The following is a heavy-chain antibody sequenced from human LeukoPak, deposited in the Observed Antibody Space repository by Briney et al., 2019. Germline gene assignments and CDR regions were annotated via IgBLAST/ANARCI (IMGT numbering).Heavy chain of an antibody. V-gene: IGHV3-66*02. CDR3: ARDRRWDSSSPLDY. Sequence: GGSLRLCCAASGFTVSSNYMSWVRQAPGKGLEWVSVIYSGGSTYYADSVKGRFTISRDNSKNTLYLQMNSLRAEDTAVYYCARDRRWDSSSPLDYWGQGTLVTVSS. D-gene: IGHD6-6*01. CDR2: IYSGGST. J-gene: IGHJ4*02. CDR1: GFTVSSNY.